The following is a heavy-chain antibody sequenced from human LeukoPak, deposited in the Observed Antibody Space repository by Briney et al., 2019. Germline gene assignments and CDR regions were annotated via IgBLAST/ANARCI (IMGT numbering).Heavy chain of an antibody. CDR2: IIPIFGTA. CDR3: ARDPGGYNPYYFDY. CDR1: GGTFSSYT. V-gene: IGHV1-69*05. J-gene: IGHJ4*02. D-gene: IGHD5-24*01. Sequence: SVKVSCKASGGTFSSYTISWVRQAPGQGLEWMGRIIPIFGTANYAQKFQGRVTITTDESSSTAYMELSSLRSEDTAVYYCARDPGGYNPYYFDYWGQGTLVTVSS.